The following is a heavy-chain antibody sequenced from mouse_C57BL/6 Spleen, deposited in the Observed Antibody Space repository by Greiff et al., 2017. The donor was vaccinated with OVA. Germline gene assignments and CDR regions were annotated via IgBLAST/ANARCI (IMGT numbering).Heavy chain of an antibody. CDR1: GYTFTSYW. CDR3: ARVYYGSIFDY. J-gene: IGHJ2*01. CDR2: IDPSDSET. Sequence: VQLQQPGAELVRPGSSVKLSCKASGYTFTSYWMHWVKQRPIQGLEWIGNIDPSDSETHYNQKFKDKATLTVDKSSSTAYMQLSSLTSEDSAVYYCARVYYGSIFDYWGQGTTLTVSS. V-gene: IGHV1-52*01. D-gene: IGHD1-1*01.